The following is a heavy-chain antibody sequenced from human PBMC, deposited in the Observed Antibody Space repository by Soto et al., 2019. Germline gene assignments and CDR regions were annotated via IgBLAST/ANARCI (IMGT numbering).Heavy chain of an antibody. CDR2: ISYDGSNK. Sequence: PGGSLRLSCASSGFTFSSYGMHLVRQAPGKGLEWVAVISYDGSNKYYADSVKGRFTISRDNSKNTLYLQMNSLRAEDTAVYYCAKGQQQLVVYYGMDVWGQGTTVTVSS. CDR1: GFTFSSYG. V-gene: IGHV3-30*18. J-gene: IGHJ6*02. D-gene: IGHD6-13*01. CDR3: AKGQQQLVVYYGMDV.